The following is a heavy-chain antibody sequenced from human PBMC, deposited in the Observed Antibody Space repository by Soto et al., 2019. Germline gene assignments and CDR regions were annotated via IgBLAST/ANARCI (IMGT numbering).Heavy chain of an antibody. CDR1: GYSFTTYW. J-gene: IGHJ4*02. CDR2: IYPGDSET. V-gene: IGHV5-51*01. CDR3: ARQADYNILTGYFYYFDY. D-gene: IGHD3-9*01. Sequence: GESLKISCEGSGYSFTTYWIAWVRQMPGKGLEWMGIIYPGDSETRYSPSFQGQVTISVDTSSNTAFLRWNSLTASATAMYYCARQADYNILTGYFYYFDYWGQGSLVTVSS.